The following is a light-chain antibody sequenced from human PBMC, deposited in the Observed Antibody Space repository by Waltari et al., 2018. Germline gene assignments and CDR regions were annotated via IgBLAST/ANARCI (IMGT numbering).Light chain of an antibody. CDR2: RAS. CDR1: QAISNS. CDR3: QQYAATPLT. J-gene: IGKJ4*02. Sequence: DIQMTQSPSSLSASFGDRVTSTCPASQAISNSLAWYQQKPGKAPKVLLYRASTWESGVTSRFSGSGTGTDYTLTISRLQPEDVATYYCQQYAATPLTFGGGTKVEIK. V-gene: IGKV1-NL1*01.